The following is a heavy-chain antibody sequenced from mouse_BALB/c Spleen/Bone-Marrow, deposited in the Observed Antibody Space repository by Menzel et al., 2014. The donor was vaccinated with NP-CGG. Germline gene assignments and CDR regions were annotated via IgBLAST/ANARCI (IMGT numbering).Heavy chain of an antibody. CDR1: GCNFTSYW. V-gene: IGHV1-55*01. CDR3: ARFSQLGLLAY. Sequence: VQLQQSGAELVKPGTSVKLSCKASGCNFTSYWINWVKLRPGQGLEWIGDIYPGSGSTNYNEKFKSKATLTVDTSSSTARMQLSSLASEDSALYYCARFSQLGLLAYWGQGTLVTVSA. D-gene: IGHD3-1*01. J-gene: IGHJ3*01. CDR2: IYPGSGST.